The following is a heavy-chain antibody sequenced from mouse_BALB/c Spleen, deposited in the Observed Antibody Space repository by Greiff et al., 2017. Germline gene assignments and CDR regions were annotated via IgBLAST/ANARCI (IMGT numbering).Heavy chain of an antibody. CDR2: IDTSDSYT. D-gene: IGHD1-1*02. J-gene: IGHJ4*01. CDR1: GYTFTDYW. Sequence: QVQLQQSGAELVMPGASVKMSCKASGYTFTDYWMHWVKQRPGQGLEWIGAIDTSDSYTSYNQKFKGKATLTVDESSSTAYMQLSSLTSEDSAVYYCARGHYPYAMDYWGQGTSVTVSS. CDR3: ARGHYPYAMDY. V-gene: IGHV1-69*01.